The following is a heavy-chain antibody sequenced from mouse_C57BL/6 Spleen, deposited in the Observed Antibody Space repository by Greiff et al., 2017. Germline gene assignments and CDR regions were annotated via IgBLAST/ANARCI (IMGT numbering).Heavy chain of an antibody. D-gene: IGHD2-5*01. CDR2: ISSGGSYT. J-gene: IGHJ2*01. CDR3: ARPYYSNYAFDY. CDR1: GFTFSSYG. Sequence: EVMLVESGGDLVKPGGSLKLSCAASGFTFSSYGMSWVRQTPDKRLEWVATISSGGSYTYYPDSVKGRFTISRDNAKNTLYLQMSSLKSEDTAMYYCARPYYSNYAFDYWGQGTTLTVSS. V-gene: IGHV5-6*01.